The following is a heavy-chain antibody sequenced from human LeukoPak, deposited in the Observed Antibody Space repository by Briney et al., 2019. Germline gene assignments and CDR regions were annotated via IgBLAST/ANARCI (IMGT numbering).Heavy chain of an antibody. D-gene: IGHD6-13*01. CDR3: ARRDRIAALPLDY. J-gene: IGHJ4*02. V-gene: IGHV4-39*01. Sequence: SETLSLTCTVSGGSINSYYWSWIRQPPGKGLEWIGSIYYSGSTYYNPSLKSRVTISVDTSKNQFSLKLSSVTAADTAVYYCARRDRIAALPLDYWGQGTLVTVSS. CDR1: GGSINSYY. CDR2: IYYSGST.